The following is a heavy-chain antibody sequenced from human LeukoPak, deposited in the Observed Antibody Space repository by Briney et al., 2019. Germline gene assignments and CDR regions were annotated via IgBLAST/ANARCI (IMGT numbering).Heavy chain of an antibody. Sequence: PGGSLRLSCAASGFTFSNAWMSWVRQAPGKGLEWVGRIKSKTDGGTTDYAAPVKGRFTISRDDSKNTLYLQMSSLETEDTAVYYCARVNLGEWSLDYWGQGTLVTVSS. CDR2: IKSKTDGGTT. D-gene: IGHD3-16*01. V-gene: IGHV3-15*01. J-gene: IGHJ4*02. CDR3: ARVNLGEWSLDY. CDR1: GFTFSNAW.